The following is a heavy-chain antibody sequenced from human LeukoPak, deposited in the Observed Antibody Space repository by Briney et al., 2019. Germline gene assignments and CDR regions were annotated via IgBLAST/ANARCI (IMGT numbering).Heavy chain of an antibody. V-gene: IGHV4-34*01. J-gene: IGHJ4*02. CDR3: ARGPYPWFWSGYRY. Sequence: PSETLSLTCAVYGGSFSGYYWSWIRQPPGKGLEWIGEINHSGSTNYNPSLKSRVTISVDTSKNQFSLKLSSVTAADTAVYYCARGPYPWFWSGYRYWGQGTLVTVSS. CDR2: INHSGST. D-gene: IGHD3-3*01. CDR1: GGSFSGYY.